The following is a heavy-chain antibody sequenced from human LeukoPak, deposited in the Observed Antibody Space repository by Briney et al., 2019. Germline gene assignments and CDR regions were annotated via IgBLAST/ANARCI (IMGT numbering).Heavy chain of an antibody. Sequence: GGSLRLSCAASGFTFSSYGMNWVRQAPGKGLEWVSSISSSSSYIYYADSVKGGFTISRDNAKNSLYLQMNSLRAEDTAVYYCARALGWELLRYYFDYWGQGTLVTVSS. CDR3: ARALGWELLRYYFDY. J-gene: IGHJ4*02. CDR2: ISSSSSYI. V-gene: IGHV3-21*01. CDR1: GFTFSSYG. D-gene: IGHD1-26*01.